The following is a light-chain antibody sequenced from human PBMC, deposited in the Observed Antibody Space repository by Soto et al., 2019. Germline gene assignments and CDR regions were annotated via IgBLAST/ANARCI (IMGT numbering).Light chain of an antibody. Sequence: QSVLTQSSSASASLGSSVKLTCTLSSGHSSFIIAWHQQQPGKAPRFLMKLEGDGSYDKGSGVPDRSSGSSSGADRYLTISNLQFEDEADYYCETWDSNTWVFGGGTKVTVL. CDR1: SGHSSFI. V-gene: IGLV4-60*02. CDR2: LEGDGSY. CDR3: ETWDSNTWV. J-gene: IGLJ3*02.